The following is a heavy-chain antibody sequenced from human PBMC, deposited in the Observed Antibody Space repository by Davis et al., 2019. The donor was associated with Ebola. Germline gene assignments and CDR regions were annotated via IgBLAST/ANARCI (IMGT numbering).Heavy chain of an antibody. CDR3: ARDRGVVRDLFGLDV. Sequence: GGSLRLSCAASGFTFSSYGMHWVRQAPGKALEWVAGISYDGNNRNYADNVKGRITISRDNSKNTLDLQMSSLRADDTAVYYCARDRGVVRDLFGLDVWGQGTMVTVSS. V-gene: IGHV3-30*03. CDR2: ISYDGNNR. CDR1: GFTFSSYG. D-gene: IGHD3-3*01. J-gene: IGHJ6*02.